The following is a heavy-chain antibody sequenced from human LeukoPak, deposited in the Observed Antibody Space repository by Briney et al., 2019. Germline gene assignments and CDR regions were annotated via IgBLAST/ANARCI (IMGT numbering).Heavy chain of an antibody. CDR1: GFTFSSYA. J-gene: IGHJ4*02. Sequence: GRSLRLSCAASGFTFSSYAMHWVRQAPGKGLEWVAVISYDGSNKYYADSVKGRFTISRDNSKNTLYLQMNSLRAEDTAVYYCAVVAATADFDYWGPGTLVTVSS. D-gene: IGHD2-15*01. CDR2: ISYDGSNK. V-gene: IGHV3-30*04. CDR3: AVVAATADFDY.